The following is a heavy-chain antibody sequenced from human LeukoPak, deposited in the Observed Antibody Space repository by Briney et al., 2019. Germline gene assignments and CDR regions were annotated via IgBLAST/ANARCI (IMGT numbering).Heavy chain of an antibody. Sequence: KPSDTLSLTCAVSGYSISSGYYWGWLRQPPGKGLEWIGNIYHSGSTYYNPTLKSRVTISVDTSKNQFSLKLSSVTAADTAVYYCARDGASSLWFGELLTRFDPWGQGTLVTVSS. CDR3: ARDGASSLWFGELLTRFDP. CDR2: IYHSGST. CDR1: GYSISSGYY. D-gene: IGHD3-10*01. J-gene: IGHJ5*02. V-gene: IGHV4-38-2*02.